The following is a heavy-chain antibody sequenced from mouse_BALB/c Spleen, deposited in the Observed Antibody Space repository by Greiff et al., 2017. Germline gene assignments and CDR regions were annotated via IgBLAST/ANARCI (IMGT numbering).Heavy chain of an antibody. CDR1: GFTFSSFG. CDR2: ISSGSSTI. V-gene: IGHV5-17*02. D-gene: IGHD2-4*01. CDR3: ATYDYDSWFAY. Sequence: EVQGVESGGGLVQPGGSRKLSCAASGFTFSSFGMHWVRQAPEKGLEWVAYISSGSSTIYYADTVKGRFTISRDNPKNTLFLQMTSLRSEDTAMYYCATYDYDSWFAYWGQGTLVTVSA. J-gene: IGHJ3*01.